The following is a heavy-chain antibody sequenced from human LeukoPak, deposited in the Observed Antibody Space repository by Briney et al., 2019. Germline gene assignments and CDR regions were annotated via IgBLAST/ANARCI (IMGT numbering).Heavy chain of an antibody. CDR3: ARDREYVVGSPVGDFFDY. CDR2: VYSGGTT. D-gene: IGHD1-26*01. Sequence: PSQTLSFTCTVSGGSISSGSYYWSWIRPPAGKGLGWVGRVYSGGTTNNNPSLKSRVTMSADTSQNQFSLTLSSLTAADTAVYYCARDREYVVGSPVGDFFDYWGQGILVTVSS. CDR1: GGSISSGSYY. V-gene: IGHV4-61*02. J-gene: IGHJ4*02.